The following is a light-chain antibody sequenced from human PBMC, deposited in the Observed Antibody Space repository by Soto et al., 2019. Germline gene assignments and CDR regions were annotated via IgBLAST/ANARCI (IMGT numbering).Light chain of an antibody. CDR1: QSVSSSY. Sequence: IVMTQSPATLSVSPWERATLSCRASQSVSSSYLAWYQQKPGQAPRLLIYGASSRATGIPDRFSGSGSGTDFTLTISRLEPEDFAAYYCQQYGSSWTFGQGTKVDIK. V-gene: IGKV3-20*01. CDR2: GAS. CDR3: QQYGSSWT. J-gene: IGKJ1*01.